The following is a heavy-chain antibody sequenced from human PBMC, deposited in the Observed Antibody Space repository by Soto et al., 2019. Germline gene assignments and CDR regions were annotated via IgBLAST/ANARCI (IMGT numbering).Heavy chain of an antibody. J-gene: IGHJ4*02. CDR2: IYPGDSDI. CDR1: GYNFTSHW. Sequence: GESLKISCKASGYNFTSHWIGWVRQMPGKGLEWMGIIYPGDSDIRYSPSFQGQVTISADKSITTAYLQWSGLKASDTAIYYCVRRGTYSSGWDYWGQGTLVTVSS. D-gene: IGHD6-19*01. V-gene: IGHV5-51*01. CDR3: VRRGTYSSGWDY.